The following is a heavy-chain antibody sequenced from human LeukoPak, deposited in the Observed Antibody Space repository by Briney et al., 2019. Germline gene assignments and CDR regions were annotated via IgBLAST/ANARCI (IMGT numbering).Heavy chain of an antibody. D-gene: IGHD3-10*01. CDR2: INHSGST. J-gene: IGHJ5*02. Sequence: SETLSLTCAVYGGSFSGYYWSWIRQPPGKGLEWIGEINHSGSTNYNPSLKSRVTTSVDTSKNQFSLKLSSVTAADTAVYYCARNKGYYGSGTGIDPWGQGTLVTVSS. CDR1: GGSFSGYY. CDR3: ARNKGYYGSGTGIDP. V-gene: IGHV4-34*01.